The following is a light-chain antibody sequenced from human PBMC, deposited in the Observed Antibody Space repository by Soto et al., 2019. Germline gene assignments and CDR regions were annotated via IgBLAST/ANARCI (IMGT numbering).Light chain of an antibody. Sequence: EIVLTQSPATLSLSPGEIATLSCRASQSVSSYLAGYQQKPGQAPRLLIYDASNRATGIPARFSGSGSGTDFTLTIGSLEPEDFAVYYCQQRSNWPLMYTFGQGTKLEIK. CDR1: QSVSSY. J-gene: IGKJ2*01. V-gene: IGKV3-11*01. CDR3: QQRSNWPLMYT. CDR2: DAS.